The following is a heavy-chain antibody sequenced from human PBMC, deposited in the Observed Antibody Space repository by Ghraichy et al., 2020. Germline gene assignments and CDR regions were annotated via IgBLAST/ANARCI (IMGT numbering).Heavy chain of an antibody. J-gene: IGHJ3*02. CDR1: GFTFSSYA. Sequence: GGSLRLSCAVSGFTFSSYAMNWVRQAPGKGLQWVSSISGSGGNTFYADSVKGRFTISRDNSKNTLFLQMNSLRAEDTAVYYCAKDIGSGPSAFDIWGQGTMVAVSS. CDR2: ISGSGGNT. V-gene: IGHV3-23*01. CDR3: AKDIGSGPSAFDI. D-gene: IGHD1-26*01.